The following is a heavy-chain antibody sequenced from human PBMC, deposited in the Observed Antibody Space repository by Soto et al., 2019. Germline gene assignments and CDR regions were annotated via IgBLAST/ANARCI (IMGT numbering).Heavy chain of an antibody. CDR2: ISYDGSNK. CDR3: AKDLSIVGVTAIQAVGYYYGMDV. V-gene: IGHV3-30*18. J-gene: IGHJ6*02. Sequence: GGSLRLSCAASGFTFSSYGMHWVRQAPGKGLEWVAVISYDGSNKYYADSVKGRFTISRDNSKNTLDLQMNSLRAEDTAVYYCAKDLSIVGVTAIQAVGYYYGMDVWGQGTTVTVSS. CDR1: GFTFSSYG. D-gene: IGHD2-21*02.